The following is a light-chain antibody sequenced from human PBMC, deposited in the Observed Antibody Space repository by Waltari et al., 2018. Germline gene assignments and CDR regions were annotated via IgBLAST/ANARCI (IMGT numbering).Light chain of an antibody. Sequence: EIVMTQTPLSLSVTPGQPASISCRSSQSLLNIDGKTYLYWYVQKPGKPPQLLIHEVSNRFSGVPDRLSGSGSGTDFTLKISRVEAEDVGVYYCMQSTQLPLAFGQGTKVEIK. J-gene: IGKJ1*01. CDR3: MQSTQLPLA. V-gene: IGKV2D-29*01. CDR1: QSLLNIDGKTY. CDR2: EVS.